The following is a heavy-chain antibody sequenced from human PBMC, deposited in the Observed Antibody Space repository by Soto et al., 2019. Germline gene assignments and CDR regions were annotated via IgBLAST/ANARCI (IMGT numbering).Heavy chain of an antibody. CDR3: AKARRYCSGGSCYPDMDFDI. J-gene: IGHJ3*02. V-gene: IGHV3-23*01. CDR2: ISGSGGST. CDR1: GFTFSSYA. Sequence: GGSLRLSCAASGFTFSSYAMSWVRQAPGKGLEWVSAISGSGGSTYYADSVKGRFTISRDNSKNTLYLQMNSLRAEDTAVYYCAKARRYCSGGSCYPDMDFDIWRQGTMVT. D-gene: IGHD2-15*01.